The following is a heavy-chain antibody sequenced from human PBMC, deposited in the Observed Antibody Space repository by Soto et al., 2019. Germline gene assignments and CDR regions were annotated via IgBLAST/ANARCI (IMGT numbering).Heavy chain of an antibody. Sequence: SGTLSPPSTVSCASISGFPLSRIRQPPGKGLEWIGSIYYSGTTFYNPSLKSRVTLSVDTSKNQFALKLSSVTAAETAVYYCARHGITGSYYDAFDIWGQGTMVTVSS. CDR3: ARHGITGSYYDAFDI. CDR1: CASISGFP. D-gene: IGHD1-26*01. CDR2: IYYSGTT. V-gene: IGHV4-39*01. J-gene: IGHJ3*02.